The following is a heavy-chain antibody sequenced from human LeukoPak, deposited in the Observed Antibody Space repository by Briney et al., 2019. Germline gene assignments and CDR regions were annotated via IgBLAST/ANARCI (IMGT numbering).Heavy chain of an antibody. CDR1: GYTFTGYY. V-gene: IGHV1-69*13. J-gene: IGHJ4*02. CDR2: IIPIFGTA. D-gene: IGHD3-16*01. Sequence: SVKVSCKASGYTFTGYYMHWVRQAPGQGLEWMGGIIPIFGTANYAQKFQGRVTITADESTSTAYMELSSLRSEDTAVYYCARDRGGVAPFDYWGQGTLVTVSS. CDR3: ARDRGGVAPFDY.